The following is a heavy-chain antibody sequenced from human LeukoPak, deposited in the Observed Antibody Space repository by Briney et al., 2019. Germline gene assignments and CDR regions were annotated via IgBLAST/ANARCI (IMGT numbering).Heavy chain of an antibody. Sequence: GGSLRLSCAASRFTFSRYAMNWVRQAPGKGLEWVSAISESGGETYHADSVKGRFTISRDTSKSTLYLQLNSLRAEDTAIYYCAKGIDSTGYYPFDYWGQGTLVTVSS. V-gene: IGHV3-23*01. CDR2: ISESGGET. J-gene: IGHJ4*02. CDR3: AKGIDSTGYYPFDY. D-gene: IGHD3-22*01. CDR1: RFTFSRYA.